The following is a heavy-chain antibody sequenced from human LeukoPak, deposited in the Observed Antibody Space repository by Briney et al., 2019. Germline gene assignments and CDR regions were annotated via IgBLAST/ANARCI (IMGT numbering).Heavy chain of an antibody. CDR3: ARLYCSGGSCYSDTVAY. Sequence: ASVKVSGKASGYTFTGYYMHWVRQAPGQGLEWMGWINPNSGGTNYAQKFQGRVTMTRDTSISTAYMELSRLRSDDTAVYYCARLYCSGGSCYSDTVAYWGQGTLVTVSS. V-gene: IGHV1-2*02. CDR1: GYTFTGYY. J-gene: IGHJ4*02. D-gene: IGHD2-15*01. CDR2: INPNSGGT.